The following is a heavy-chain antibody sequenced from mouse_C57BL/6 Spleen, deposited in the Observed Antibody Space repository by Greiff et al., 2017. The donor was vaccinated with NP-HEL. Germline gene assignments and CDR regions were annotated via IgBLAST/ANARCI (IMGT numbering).Heavy chain of an antibody. CDR3: ARGAYYGSSYPYYFDY. Sequence: VQLQQPGAELVMPGASVKLSCKASGYTFTSYWMPWVKQRPGQGLEWIGEIDPSDSYTNYNQKFKGKSTLTVDKSSSTAYMQLSSLTSEDSAVYYCARGAYYGSSYPYYFDYWGQVTTLTVSS. V-gene: IGHV1-69*01. CDR2: IDPSDSYT. CDR1: GYTFTSYW. J-gene: IGHJ2*01. D-gene: IGHD1-1*01.